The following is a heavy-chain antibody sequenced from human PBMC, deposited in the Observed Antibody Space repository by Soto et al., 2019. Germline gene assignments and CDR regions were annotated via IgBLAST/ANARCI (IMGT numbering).Heavy chain of an antibody. CDR2: ISSSSSYI. CDR1: GFTFSSYS. D-gene: IGHD3-22*01. CDR3: ARAPYYYDSRGYWAY. J-gene: IGHJ4*02. Sequence: EVQLVESGGGLVKPGGSLRLSCAASGFTFSSYSMNWVRQAPGKGLEWVSSISSSSSYIYYADSVKGRFTISRDNAKHSLYLQMTSLRAEDTAVYYCARAPYYYDSRGYWAYWGQGTLVTVSS. V-gene: IGHV3-21*01.